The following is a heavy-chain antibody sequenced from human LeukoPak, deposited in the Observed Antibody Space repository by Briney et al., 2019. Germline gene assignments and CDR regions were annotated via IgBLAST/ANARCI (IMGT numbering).Heavy chain of an antibody. J-gene: IGHJ4*02. Sequence: GGSLRLSCAASGFTFSGSAMHWVRQASGKGLEWVGRIRSKANSYATAYAASVKGRFTISRDDSKNTAYLRMNSLKTEDTAVYYCTYRRSGYDYWGQGTLVTVSS. CDR2: IRSKANSYAT. CDR1: GFTFSGSA. D-gene: IGHD6-19*01. CDR3: TYRRSGYDY. V-gene: IGHV3-73*01.